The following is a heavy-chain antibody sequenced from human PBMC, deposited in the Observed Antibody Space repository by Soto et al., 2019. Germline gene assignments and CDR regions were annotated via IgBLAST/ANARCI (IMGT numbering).Heavy chain of an antibody. J-gene: IGHJ6*02. V-gene: IGHV1-69*13. CDR2: IIPIFGTA. CDR1: GGTFSSYA. D-gene: IGHD3-10*01. CDR3: GGGWFGELRRNYYGMDV. Sequence: SVKVSCKASGGTFSSYAIGWVRQAPGQGLEWMGGIIPIFGTANYAQKFQGRVTITADESTSTAYMELSSLRSEDTAVYYCGGGWFGELRRNYYGMDVWGQGTTVTVSS.